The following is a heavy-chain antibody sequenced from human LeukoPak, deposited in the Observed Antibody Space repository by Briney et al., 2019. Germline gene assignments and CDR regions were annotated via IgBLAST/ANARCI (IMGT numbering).Heavy chain of an antibody. CDR1: GFTFSDYG. J-gene: IGHJ4*02. D-gene: IGHD3-22*01. V-gene: IGHV3-48*04. CDR2: VSGKSRAI. Sequence: AGGSLRLSCAASGFTFSDYGINWVRQAPGKGLEWLSFVSGKSRAIYYADSVKGRFTISRDNAKESVYLHMSSLRAEDTAVYYCARGGYWYDSSGYYPLYYFDYWGQGTLVTVSS. CDR3: ARGGYWYDSSGYYPLYYFDY.